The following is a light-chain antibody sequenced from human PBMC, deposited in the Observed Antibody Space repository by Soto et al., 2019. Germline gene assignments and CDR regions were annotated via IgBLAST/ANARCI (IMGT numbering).Light chain of an antibody. CDR2: GVS. CDR3: QKYGSSPRT. CDR1: QSVPSNF. J-gene: IGKJ1*01. V-gene: IGKV3-20*01. Sequence: EIVLTQSPGTLTLSPGERATLSCRASQSVPSNFLAWYQQKPGQAPILVIYGVSRRATGIPDRFSGSGSGTEFTLTISRLEPEDLGMYYCQKYGSSPRTFGQGTKVEIK.